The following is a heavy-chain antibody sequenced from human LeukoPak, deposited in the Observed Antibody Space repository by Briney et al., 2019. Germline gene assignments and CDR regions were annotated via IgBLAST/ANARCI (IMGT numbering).Heavy chain of an antibody. J-gene: IGHJ5*02. CDR1: GGTFSSYA. D-gene: IGHD3-3*01. CDR2: IIPILGTA. Sequence: SVKVSCKASGGTFSSYAISWVRQAPGQGLEWMGGIIPILGTANYAQKFQGRVTITTDESTSTAYMELSSLRSEDTAVYYCARSITIFGVVGLDPWGQGTLVTVSS. V-gene: IGHV1-69*05. CDR3: ARSITIFGVVGLDP.